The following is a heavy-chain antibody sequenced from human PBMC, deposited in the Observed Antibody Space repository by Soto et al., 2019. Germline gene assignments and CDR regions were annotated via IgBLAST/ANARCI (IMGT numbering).Heavy chain of an antibody. CDR2: ISSSGGST. V-gene: IGHV3-23*01. CDR1: GFTFSSYA. CDR3: AKYQPMTQPRPYFDY. Sequence: EVQLLESGGDLIQPGGSLRLSCAASGFTFSSYALSWVRQAPGKGRGWVSAISSSGGSTFYADSGKGRFTISRDNSRNTLYLQMNSLRAEDTAIYYCAKYQPMTQPRPYFDYWGQGTLVTVSS. D-gene: IGHD3-22*01. J-gene: IGHJ4*02.